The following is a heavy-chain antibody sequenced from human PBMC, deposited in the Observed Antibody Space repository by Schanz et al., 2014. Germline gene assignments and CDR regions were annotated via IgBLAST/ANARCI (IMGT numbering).Heavy chain of an antibody. V-gene: IGHV1-2*06. CDR2: VSPYSGDT. D-gene: IGHD6-19*01. Sequence: QEQLVQSGAEVKKPGASVKVSCKASGYRFIGYYVHWVRQAPGQGLEWMGRVSPYSGDTNYAQMFQGRVTMTTDTSISTAYMELSRLTSDDTAVFFCARENTAVAGMPRVMDVWGQGTTVTVTS. CDR1: GYRFIGYY. CDR3: ARENTAVAGMPRVMDV. J-gene: IGHJ6*02.